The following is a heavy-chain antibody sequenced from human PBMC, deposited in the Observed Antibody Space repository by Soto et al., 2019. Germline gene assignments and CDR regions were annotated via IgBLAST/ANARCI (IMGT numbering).Heavy chain of an antibody. CDR1: GFSFSTDW. CDR3: AREGSAWQFDS. J-gene: IGHJ4*02. V-gene: IGHV3-7*01. CDR2: VKRDGSES. Sequence: EVQLVESGGGLVQPGGSLRLSCVASGFSFSTDWASWIRQAPGKGLEWVANVKRDGSESNYADSVKGRFTISRDNAKNSLYLQMNSLRVEDTAVYYCAREGSAWQFDSWGRGTLVAVSS. D-gene: IGHD6-25*01.